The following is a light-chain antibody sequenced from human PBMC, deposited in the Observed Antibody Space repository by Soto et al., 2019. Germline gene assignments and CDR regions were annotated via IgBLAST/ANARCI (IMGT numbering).Light chain of an antibody. CDR3: QQHNDWPLT. V-gene: IGKV3-15*01. J-gene: IGKJ4*01. Sequence: EIVMTQSPATLSVSPGERDTLSCRASQSVSNNLAWYQQKPGQAPRLLIYGATATDTGIPARFSGSGSGTEFTLTISSLQSEDFAVYYCQQHNDWPLTFGGGTKVEIK. CDR2: GAT. CDR1: QSVSNN.